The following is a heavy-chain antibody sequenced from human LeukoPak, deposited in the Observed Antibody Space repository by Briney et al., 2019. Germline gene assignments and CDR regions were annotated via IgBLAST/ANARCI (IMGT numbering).Heavy chain of an antibody. CDR2: IYTGGST. Sequence: SETLSLTCAVYGGSFSGYYWSWIRQPPGKGLEWIGRIYTGGSTNYNPSLKSRVTISVDTSKNQFSLKLSSVTAADTAVYYCARDIEGYSSGWYTYYYYMDVWGKGTTVTISS. D-gene: IGHD6-19*01. V-gene: IGHV4-59*10. CDR3: ARDIEGYSSGWYTYYYYMDV. CDR1: GGSFSGYY. J-gene: IGHJ6*03.